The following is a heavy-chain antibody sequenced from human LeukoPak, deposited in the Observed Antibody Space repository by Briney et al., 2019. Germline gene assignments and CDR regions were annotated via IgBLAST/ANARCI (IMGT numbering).Heavy chain of an antibody. CDR3: ARDFKRSLGPGMWDL. V-gene: IGHV1-18*01. CDR1: GYTFISYD. J-gene: IGHJ5*02. D-gene: IGHD1-26*01. Sequence: ASVKVSCKASGYTFISYDINWVRQAPGQGVEWMGWISAYNGNTNYAQKLQGRVTMTTDTSTSTAYMELRSLRSDDTAVYYCARDFKRSLGPGMWDLWGQGTLVTVSS. CDR2: ISAYNGNT.